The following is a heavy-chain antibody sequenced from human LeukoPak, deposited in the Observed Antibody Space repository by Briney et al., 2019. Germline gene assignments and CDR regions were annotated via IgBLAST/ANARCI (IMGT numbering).Heavy chain of an antibody. CDR2: ISSSSSYI. CDR3: AREDDFWSGYPNI. V-gene: IGHV3-21*01. Sequence: PGGSLRLSCAASGFTFSSYSMNWVRQAPGKGLEWVSSISSSSSYIYYADSVKGRFTISRGNAKNSLYLQMNSLRAEDTAVYYCAREDDFWSGYPNIWGQGTMVTVSS. D-gene: IGHD3-3*01. CDR1: GFTFSSYS. J-gene: IGHJ3*02.